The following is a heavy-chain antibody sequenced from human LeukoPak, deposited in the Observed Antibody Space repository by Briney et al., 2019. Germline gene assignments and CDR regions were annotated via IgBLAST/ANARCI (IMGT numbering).Heavy chain of an antibody. CDR1: GFTFSNYA. CDR3: SKWGDYGVLTGYYDSDF. V-gene: IGHV3-23*01. J-gene: IGHJ4*02. D-gene: IGHD3-9*01. Sequence: GASLRLSCAASGFTFSNYAMSWVRQAPGKGLEWVSAIVGSGGSTYYADSVKGRFSISRDNSKNTLFLQMNSLRVEDTALYYCSKWGDYGVLTGYYDSDFWGQGTLVTVSS. CDR2: IVGSGGST.